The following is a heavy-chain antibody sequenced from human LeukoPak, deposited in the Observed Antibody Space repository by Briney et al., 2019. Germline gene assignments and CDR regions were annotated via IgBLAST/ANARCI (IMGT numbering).Heavy chain of an antibody. CDR1: GFTFNTYT. Sequence: GGSLRLSCAASGFTFNTYTMHWVRQAPGKGLEWVAVISYHGDNKYYADSVKGRFIISRDNSKNTLYLQMNSLRAEDTAVYYCARALHSWYYFDYWGQGTLVTVSS. CDR2: ISYHGDNK. J-gene: IGHJ4*02. CDR3: ARALHSWYYFDY. D-gene: IGHD4-11*01. V-gene: IGHV3-30-3*01.